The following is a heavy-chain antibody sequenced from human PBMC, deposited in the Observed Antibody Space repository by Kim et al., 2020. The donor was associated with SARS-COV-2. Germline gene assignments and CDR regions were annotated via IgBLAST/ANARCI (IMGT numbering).Heavy chain of an antibody. J-gene: IGHJ5*02. CDR1: GYSFTSYW. V-gene: IGHV5-51*01. CDR3: ARMAVTTVAPQGGFDP. Sequence: GESLKISCKGSGYSFTSYWIGWVRQMPGKGLEWMGIIYPGDSDTRYSPSFQGQVTISADKSISTAYLQWSSLKASDTAMYYCARMAVTTVAPQGGFDPWGQGTLVTVSS. CDR2: IYPGDSDT. D-gene: IGHD4-17*01.